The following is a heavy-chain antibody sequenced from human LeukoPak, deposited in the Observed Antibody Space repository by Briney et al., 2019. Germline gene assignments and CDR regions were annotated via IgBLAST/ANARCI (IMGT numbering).Heavy chain of an antibody. V-gene: IGHV4-34*01. Sequence: SETLSLTCAVYGGSFSGYYWSWIRQPPGKGLEWIGEINHSGSTNYNPSLKSRVTISVDTSKNQFSLKLSSVTAADTAVYYCARSGYSYGYYVDYWGQGTLVTVSS. CDR2: INHSGST. CDR1: GGSFSGYY. D-gene: IGHD5-18*01. J-gene: IGHJ4*02. CDR3: ARSGYSYGYYVDY.